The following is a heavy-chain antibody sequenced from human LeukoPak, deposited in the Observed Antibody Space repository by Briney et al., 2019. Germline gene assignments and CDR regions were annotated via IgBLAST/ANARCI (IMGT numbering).Heavy chain of an antibody. CDR1: GFTFSIYS. Sequence: PGGSLRLSCAASGFTFSIYSMNWVRQTPGKGLEWVSSISSTSSYIFYADLVKGRFTISRDNAKNSLYLQMNSLRAEDTAVYYCAREPAPVILWGQGTPVTVSS. J-gene: IGHJ4*01. CDR3: AREPAPVIL. CDR2: ISSTSSYI. D-gene: IGHD2-21*01. V-gene: IGHV3-21*01.